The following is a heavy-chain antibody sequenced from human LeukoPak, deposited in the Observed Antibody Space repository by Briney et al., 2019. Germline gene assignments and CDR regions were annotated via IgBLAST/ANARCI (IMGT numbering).Heavy chain of an antibody. CDR1: GGSFSGYY. CDR2: INHSGST. D-gene: IGHD3-9*01. V-gene: IGHV4-34*01. CDR3: ARGDGDILTGPEDYYFDY. Sequence: SETLSLTCAVYGGSFSGYYWSWIRQPPGNGLEWIGEINHSGSTNYNPSLKSRVTISVDTSKNQFSLKLSSVTAADTAVYYCARGDGDILTGPEDYYFDYWGQGTLVTVYS. J-gene: IGHJ4*02.